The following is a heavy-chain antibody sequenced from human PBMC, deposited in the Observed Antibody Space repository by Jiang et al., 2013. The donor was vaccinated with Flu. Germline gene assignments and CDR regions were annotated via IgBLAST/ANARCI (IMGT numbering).Heavy chain of an antibody. CDR3: ARQKGTWYIDY. CDR2: IYTSGSP. V-gene: IGHV4-4*07. J-gene: IGHJ4*02. Sequence: TLSLTCTVSGGSISTYYWSWIRQPAGKGLEWIGRIYTSGSPNYNPSLKSRVTMSLDTSKNQFSLKLNSVTAADTALYYCARQKGTWYIDYWGQGTLVTVSS. D-gene: IGHD3-3*01. CDR1: GGSISTYY.